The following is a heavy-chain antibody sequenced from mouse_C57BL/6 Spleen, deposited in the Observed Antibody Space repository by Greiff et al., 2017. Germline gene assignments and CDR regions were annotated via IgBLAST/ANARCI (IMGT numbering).Heavy chain of an antibody. CDR2: IDPETGGT. CDR3: TTVYGNYKMDY. J-gene: IGHJ4*01. Sequence: VKLQQSGAELVRPGASVTLSCKASGYTFTDYEMHWVKQTPVHGLEWIGAIDPETGGTAYNQKFKGKAILTADKSSSTAYMELRSLTSEDSAVYYCTTVYGNYKMDYWGQGTSVTVSS. V-gene: IGHV1-15*01. D-gene: IGHD2-1*01. CDR1: GYTFTDYE.